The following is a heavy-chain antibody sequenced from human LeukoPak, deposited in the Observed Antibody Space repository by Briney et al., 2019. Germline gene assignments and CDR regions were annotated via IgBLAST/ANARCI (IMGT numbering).Heavy chain of an antibody. CDR2: IIPILGIA. CDR3: ARVGIIAAAGYYYGMDV. Sequence: GASVKVSCKASGGTFSSYAISWVRQAPGQGLEWMGRIIPILGIANYAQKFQGRVTITADKSTSTAYMELSSLRSEDTAVYYCARVGIIAAAGYYYGMDVWGQGTTVTVSS. J-gene: IGHJ6*02. D-gene: IGHD6-13*01. V-gene: IGHV1-69*04. CDR1: GGTFSSYA.